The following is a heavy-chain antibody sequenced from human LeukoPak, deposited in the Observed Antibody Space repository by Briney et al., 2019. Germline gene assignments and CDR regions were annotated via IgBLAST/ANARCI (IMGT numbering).Heavy chain of an antibody. J-gene: IGHJ4*02. CDR1: GGSFSGYY. Sequence: PSETLSLTCAVYGGSFSGYYWSWIRQPPGKGLEWIGEINHSGSTNYNPSLKSRVTISVDTSKNQFSLRLSSVTAADTAVYYCAREFQYYGSGSYDYWGQGTLVTVSS. CDR2: INHSGST. CDR3: AREFQYYGSGSYDY. D-gene: IGHD3-10*01. V-gene: IGHV4-34*01.